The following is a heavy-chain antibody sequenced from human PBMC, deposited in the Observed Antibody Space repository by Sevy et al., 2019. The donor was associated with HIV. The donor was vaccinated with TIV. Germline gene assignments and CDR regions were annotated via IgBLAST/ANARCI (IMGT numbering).Heavy chain of an antibody. Sequence: GGSLRLSCAASGFNFRIYAMHWVRQAPGKGLEWVAVISYDGSDKFYAEYVKGRFTISRDNSKNMVFLQLNSLRGDDTAVYYCATGRQGATYGYWGQGTPATVSS. V-gene: IGHV3-30*03. J-gene: IGHJ4*02. CDR1: GFNFRIYA. CDR3: ATGRQGATYGY. D-gene: IGHD1-26*01. CDR2: ISYDGSDK.